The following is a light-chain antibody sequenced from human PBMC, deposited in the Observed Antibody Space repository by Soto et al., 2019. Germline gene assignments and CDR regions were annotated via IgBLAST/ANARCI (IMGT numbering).Light chain of an antibody. J-gene: IGLJ1*01. CDR1: SSDVGGYNY. Sequence: QSVLTQPASVSGSPGQSITISCTGTSSDVGGYNYVSWYQQHPGKAPKLMIYDVSNRPSGVSNRFSGSKSGNAASLTISGLQAEDEADYYCISYTSSNFLYVFGPGTKLTVL. V-gene: IGLV2-14*03. CDR2: DVS. CDR3: ISYTSSNFLYV.